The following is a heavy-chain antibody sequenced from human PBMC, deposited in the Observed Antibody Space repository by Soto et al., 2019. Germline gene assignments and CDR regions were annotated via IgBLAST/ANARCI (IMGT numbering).Heavy chain of an antibody. D-gene: IGHD3-22*01. V-gene: IGHV3-30*18. CDR3: AKIRKYYYDSSGSDAYYFDY. CDR1: GFTFGDYI. J-gene: IGHJ4*02. Sequence: GESLKISCAASGFTFGDYIMHWVRQAPGKGLDWVALISYDGSNKYFADSVKGRFTISRDNSKNTLYLQMTSLRAEDTAVYYCAKIRKYYYDSSGSDAYYFDYWGQGTLVTVSS. CDR2: ISYDGSNK.